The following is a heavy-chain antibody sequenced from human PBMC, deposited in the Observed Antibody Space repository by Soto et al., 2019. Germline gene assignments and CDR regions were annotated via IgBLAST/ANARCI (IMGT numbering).Heavy chain of an antibody. J-gene: IGHJ5*02. D-gene: IGHD3-10*01. Sequence: EVQLLESGGGLVQPGGSLRLSCAASGFTFSNYDMTWVRQAPGKGLEWVSGISDSGGRTYYAESVKGRFTISRDNSNNTLYLQMNSLRAEDTAIYYCAKSGFHGSGTFLNWFDPWGQGNLVTVSS. CDR3: AKSGFHGSGTFLNWFDP. CDR2: ISDSGGRT. V-gene: IGHV3-23*01. CDR1: GFTFSNYD.